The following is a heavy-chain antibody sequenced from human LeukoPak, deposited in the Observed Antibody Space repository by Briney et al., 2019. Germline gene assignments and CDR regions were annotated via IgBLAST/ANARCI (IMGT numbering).Heavy chain of an antibody. CDR3: AKRQYQLPYFDY. CDR1: GFTFSSYA. V-gene: IGHV3-23*01. Sequence: AGGSLRLSCAASGFTFSSYAMSWVRQAPGKGLEWVSAISGSGGSTYYAGSVKGRFTISRDNSKNTLYLQMNSLRAEDTAVYYCAKRQYQLPYFDYWGQGTLVTVSS. CDR2: ISGSGGST. D-gene: IGHD2-2*01. J-gene: IGHJ4*02.